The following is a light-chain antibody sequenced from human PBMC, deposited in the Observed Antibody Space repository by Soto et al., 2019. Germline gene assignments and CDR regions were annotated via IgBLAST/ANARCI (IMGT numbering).Light chain of an antibody. J-gene: IGLJ3*02. CDR3: CSYTSTYTLV. Sequence: QSALTQPASVSGSPGQSITISCTGTSSDIGNYDFVSWYQQVPGTAPKAMIYEVSSRPSGVSNRFSGSKSGNTASLTISGLQPEDEADYYCCSYTSTYTLVFGGGTKLTVL. CDR2: EVS. CDR1: SSDIGNYDF. V-gene: IGLV2-14*01.